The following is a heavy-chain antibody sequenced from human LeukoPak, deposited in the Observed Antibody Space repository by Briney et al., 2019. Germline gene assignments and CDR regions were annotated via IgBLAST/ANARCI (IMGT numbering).Heavy chain of an antibody. CDR3: AKDSEYSSSSGVDY. CDR2: ISWDGGIT. Sequence: SGGSLRLSCAASGFTFHHYSMHWVRQPPGKGLEWVSLISWDGGITYYADSVKGRFTISRDNSKNTLYLQMNSLRAEDTAVYYCAKDSEYSSSSGVDYWGQGTLVTVSS. J-gene: IGHJ4*02. CDR1: GFTFHHYS. V-gene: IGHV3-43*01. D-gene: IGHD6-6*01.